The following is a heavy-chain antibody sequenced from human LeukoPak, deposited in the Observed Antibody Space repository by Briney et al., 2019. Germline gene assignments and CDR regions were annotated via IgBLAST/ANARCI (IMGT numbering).Heavy chain of an antibody. J-gene: IGHJ4*02. V-gene: IGHV1-2*02. CDR1: GYTFTGYY. CDR2: INPNSGGT. CDR3: ARGRGGSGSYYNL. D-gene: IGHD3-10*01. Sequence: ASVKVSCKASGYTFTGYYMHWVRQAPGQGLDWMGWINPNSGGTNYAQKFQGRVTMTRDTSISTAYMELSRLRSDDTAVYYCARGRGGSGSYYNLWGQGTLVTVSS.